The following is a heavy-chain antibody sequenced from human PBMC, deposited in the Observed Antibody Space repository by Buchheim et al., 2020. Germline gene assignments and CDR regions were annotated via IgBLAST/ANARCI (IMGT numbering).Heavy chain of an antibody. D-gene: IGHD3-3*01. V-gene: IGHV3-20*04. Sequence: EVQLVESGGGVVRPGGSLRLSCAVFGFNFDDYGMSWVRQVPGKGLEWVSGFNWKGGSTGYADSVKGRFTISRDNAKNSLYLQMNSLRAEDTALYYCARDRNVLRFLESPFDYWGQGTL. CDR1: GFNFDDYG. CDR2: FNWKGGST. CDR3: ARDRNVLRFLESPFDY. J-gene: IGHJ4*02.